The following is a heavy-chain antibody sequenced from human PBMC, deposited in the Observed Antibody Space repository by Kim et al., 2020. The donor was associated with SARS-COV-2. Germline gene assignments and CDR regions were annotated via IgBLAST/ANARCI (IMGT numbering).Heavy chain of an antibody. D-gene: IGHD3-22*01. V-gene: IGHV1-8*01. CDR2: MNPNSGYT. Sequence: ASVKVSCKASGYSFSTYDFNWVRQAPGLGLECLGWMNPNSGYTGYTQKFQGRVTMTRDTSIRTAYMHLIGLRSDDTAVYYCATWSHRGDRRGYYELWGQGTLVSVSS. CDR1: GYSFSTYD. J-gene: IGHJ4*02. CDR3: ATWSHRGDRRGYYEL.